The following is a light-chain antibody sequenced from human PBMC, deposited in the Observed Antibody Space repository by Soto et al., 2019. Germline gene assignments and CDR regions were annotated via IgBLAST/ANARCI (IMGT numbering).Light chain of an antibody. CDR3: QQSNNYPWT. V-gene: IGKV1-5*03. Sequence: DIQMTQSPSTLSASVGDRVTITCRASQSISSYLAWYQQKPGKAPKLLIYEASNLESWVPSRFSGSGSGTEFTLTISSLQPDDFATYYCQQSNNYPWTFGQGTKVDIK. CDR1: QSISSY. J-gene: IGKJ1*01. CDR2: EAS.